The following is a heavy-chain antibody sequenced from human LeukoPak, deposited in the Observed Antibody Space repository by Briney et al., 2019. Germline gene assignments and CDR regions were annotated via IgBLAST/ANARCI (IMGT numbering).Heavy chain of an antibody. Sequence: GASVKVSCKASGGTFIIYAISWVRQAPGQGLEWMGRIIPILGIANYAQKFQGRVTITADKSTSTAYMELSSLRSEDTAVYYCARVSSIGTHGMDVWGQGTTVTVSS. J-gene: IGHJ6*02. D-gene: IGHD2-2*01. CDR3: ARVSSIGTHGMDV. CDR1: GGTFIIYA. V-gene: IGHV1-69*04. CDR2: IIPILGIA.